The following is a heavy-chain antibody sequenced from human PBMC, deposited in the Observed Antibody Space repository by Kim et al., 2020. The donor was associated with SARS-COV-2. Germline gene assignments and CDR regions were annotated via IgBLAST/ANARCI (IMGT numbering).Heavy chain of an antibody. CDR2: ISGSGGST. CDR1: GFTFSSYA. V-gene: IGHV3-23*01. CDR3: AKGTHYGDYPPGYFQH. J-gene: IGHJ1*01. D-gene: IGHD4-17*01. Sequence: GGSLRLSCAASGFTFSSYAMSWVRQAPGKGLEWVSAISGSGGSTYYADSVKGRFTISRDNSKNTLYLQMNSLRAEDTAVYYCAKGTHYGDYPPGYFQHWGQGTLVTVSS.